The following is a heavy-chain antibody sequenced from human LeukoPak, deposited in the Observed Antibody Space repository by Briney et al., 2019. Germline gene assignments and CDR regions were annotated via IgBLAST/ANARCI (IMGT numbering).Heavy chain of an antibody. J-gene: IGHJ4*02. D-gene: IGHD2-15*01. CDR1: GGTFSSYA. CDR2: IIPIFGTA. Sequence: ASVKVSCKASGGTFSSYAISWVRQAPGQGLEWMGGIIPIFGTANYAQKFQGRVTMTEDTSTDTAYMELSSLRSEDTAVYYCATDSRTHFDYWGQGTLVTVSS. V-gene: IGHV1-69*06. CDR3: ATDSRTHFDY.